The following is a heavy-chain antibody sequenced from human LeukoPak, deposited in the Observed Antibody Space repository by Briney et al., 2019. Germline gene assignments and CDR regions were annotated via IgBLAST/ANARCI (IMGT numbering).Heavy chain of an antibody. V-gene: IGHV3-30*02. D-gene: IGHD6-13*01. CDR3: AKDSRWGSRVYYYYGMDV. CDR1: GFTFSNYG. CDR2: MQYDGSDK. J-gene: IGHJ6*02. Sequence: GSLRLSCAASGFTFSNYGIHWVRQAPGKGLEWVTFMQYDGSDKFYADSVKGRFTISRDNSKNTVYLQMNSLRTEDTAVYYCAKDSRWGSRVYYYYGMDVWGQGTTVTVSS.